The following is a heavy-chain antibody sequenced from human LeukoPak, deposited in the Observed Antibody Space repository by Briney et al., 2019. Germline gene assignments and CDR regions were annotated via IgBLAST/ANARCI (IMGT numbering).Heavy chain of an antibody. CDR1: GFTFSDYY. V-gene: IGHV3-11*05. J-gene: IGHJ6*02. D-gene: IGHD2-15*01. Sequence: PGGSLRLSCAASGFTFSDYYMSWIRQAPGKGLEWVSYISSSSSYTNYADSVKGRFTISRDNAKNSLYLQMNSLRAEDTAVYYCARDLVVAATPYGMDVWGQGTTVTVSS. CDR3: ARDLVVAATPYGMDV. CDR2: ISSSSSYT.